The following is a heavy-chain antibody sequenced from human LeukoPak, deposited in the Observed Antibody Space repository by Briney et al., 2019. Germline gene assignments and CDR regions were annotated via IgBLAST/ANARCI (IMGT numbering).Heavy chain of an antibody. Sequence: GGSLRLSCAASGFTFSSYSMNWVRQAAGKGLEWVSSISSSSSYIYYADTVKGRFTISRDNAKNSLYLQMNSLRAEDTAVYYCARDPHSSSSPYYYYGMDVWGQGTMVTVSS. CDR3: ARDPHSSSSPYYYYGMDV. CDR1: GFTFSSYS. J-gene: IGHJ6*02. CDR2: ISSSSSYI. V-gene: IGHV3-21*01. D-gene: IGHD6-6*01.